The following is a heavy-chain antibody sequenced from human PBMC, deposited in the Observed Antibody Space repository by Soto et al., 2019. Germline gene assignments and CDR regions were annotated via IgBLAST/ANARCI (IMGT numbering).Heavy chain of an antibody. J-gene: IGHJ5*02. V-gene: IGHV4-61*01. CDR2: IYYSGST. CDR3: ARGEHYYDSSGYPWFDP. Sequence: LTCTVSGGSVSSGSYYWSWIRQPPGKGLEWIGYIYYSGSTNYNPSLKSRVTISVDTSKNQFSLKLSSVTAADTAVYYCARGEHYYDSSGYPWFDPWGQGTLVTVSS. CDR1: GGSVSSGSYY. D-gene: IGHD3-22*01.